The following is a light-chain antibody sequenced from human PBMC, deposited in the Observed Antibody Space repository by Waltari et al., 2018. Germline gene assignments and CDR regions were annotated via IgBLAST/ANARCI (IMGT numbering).Light chain of an antibody. CDR3: QHYVRLPAT. CDR2: GAS. Sequence: SCRASQGVGSSLAWYQQKPGQAPRLLIYGASSRATGIPDRFSGSGSGTDFSLTISRLEPEDFAVYYCQHYVRLPATFGQGTKVEIK. V-gene: IGKV3-20*01. J-gene: IGKJ1*01. CDR1: QGVGSS.